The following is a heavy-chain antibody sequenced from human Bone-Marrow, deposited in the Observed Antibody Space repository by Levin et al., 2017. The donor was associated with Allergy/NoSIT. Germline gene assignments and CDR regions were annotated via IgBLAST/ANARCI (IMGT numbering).Heavy chain of an antibody. D-gene: IGHD6-19*01. V-gene: IGHV3-48*02. CDR1: GFTFSVYG. CDR2: ITASDSTA. Sequence: GGSLRLSCAASGFTFSVYGMNWVRQAPGKGLEWVSYITASDSTALYADSVKGRFTISRDNAKNSLYLQMNSLRDEDTAVYYCAREGSGGWSDQFFRNWGQGTLVTVSS. CDR3: AREGSGGWSDQFFRN. J-gene: IGHJ1*01.